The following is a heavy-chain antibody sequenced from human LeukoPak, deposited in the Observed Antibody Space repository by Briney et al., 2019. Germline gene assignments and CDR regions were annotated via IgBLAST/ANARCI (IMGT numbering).Heavy chain of an antibody. Sequence: GGPLRLSCAASGFTVSSNYMNWVRQAPGKGLEWVSVIYTGGNTYYADSVKGRFTISRDNSKNTLYLQMHSLRAEDTAVYYCASPSSGQSFDIWGQGTMVTVSS. V-gene: IGHV3-53*01. CDR2: IYTGGNT. J-gene: IGHJ3*02. CDR3: ASPSSGQSFDI. D-gene: IGHD6-19*01. CDR1: GFTVSSNY.